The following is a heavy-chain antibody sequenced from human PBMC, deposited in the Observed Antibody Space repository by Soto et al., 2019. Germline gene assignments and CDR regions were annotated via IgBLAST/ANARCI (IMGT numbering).Heavy chain of an antibody. CDR3: AKVAYVSGSENYYFDY. J-gene: IGHJ4*02. Sequence: GGSLRLSCAASGFTFSSYAMDWVRQSPGRGLEWVSAITRSGGSAYYADSVKGRFTISRDNSKNTVSLQMNSLRAEDTAVYYCAKVAYVSGSENYYFDYWGQGAQVTVSS. D-gene: IGHD3-10*01. CDR1: GFTFSSYA. CDR2: ITRSGGSA. V-gene: IGHV3-23*01.